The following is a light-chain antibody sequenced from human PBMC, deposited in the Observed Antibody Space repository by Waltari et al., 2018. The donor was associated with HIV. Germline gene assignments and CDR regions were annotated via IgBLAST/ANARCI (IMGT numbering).Light chain of an antibody. CDR1: SSKFGNAF. CDR3: GTWDTSLGAGV. J-gene: IGLJ3*02. CDR2: DND. V-gene: IGLV1-51*01. Sequence: QSVLTQPPSVSAAPGQKVTISCSGSSSKFGNAFVSWYQHLPGAAPKLLIYDNDKTPSVISDRFSGSKSGTSATLGITGLQTGDEADYYCGTWDTSLGAGVFGGGTKLTVL.